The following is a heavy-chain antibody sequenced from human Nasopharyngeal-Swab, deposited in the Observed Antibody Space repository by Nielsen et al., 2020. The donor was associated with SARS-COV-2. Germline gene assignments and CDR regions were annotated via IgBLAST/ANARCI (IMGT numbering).Heavy chain of an antibody. CDR3: AKDPWGAVYYYFED. CDR2: ISSAGIST. J-gene: IGHJ4*01. D-gene: IGHD3-16*01. V-gene: IGHV3-23*01. CDR1: GFSFSNCA. Sequence: GALKISCAASGFSFSNCAMSWVRQAPGKGLEWVSTISSAGISTYYADSVKGRFTVSRDNSKNTLYLQLNSLRAEDTAVYYCAKDPWGAVYYYFEDWGHGTLVTVSS.